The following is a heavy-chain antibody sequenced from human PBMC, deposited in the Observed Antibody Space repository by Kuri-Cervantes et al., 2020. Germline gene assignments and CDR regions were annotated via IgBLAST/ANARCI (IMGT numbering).Heavy chain of an antibody. V-gene: IGHV3-7*01. J-gene: IGHJ4*02. D-gene: IGHD3-10*01. CDR3: ARLAVRGDFDY. CDR1: AYSISGAYS. CDR2: IKQDGSEK. Sequence: GGSLRLSCSVSAYSISGAYSWGWIRQPPGKGLEWVANIKQDGSEKYYVGSVKGRFTISRDNAKNSLYLQMNSLRAEDTAVYYCARLAVRGDFDYWGQGTLVTVSS.